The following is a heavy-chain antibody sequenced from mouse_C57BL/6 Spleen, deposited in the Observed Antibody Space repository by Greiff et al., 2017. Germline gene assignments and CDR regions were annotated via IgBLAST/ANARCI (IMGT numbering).Heavy chain of an antibody. CDR3: ARQKFYYGSSWYFDV. V-gene: IGHV5-9*01. Sequence: EVKLVESGGGLVKPGGSLKLSCAASGFTFSSYTMSWVRQTPEKRLEWVATISGGGGNTYYPDSVKGRFTISRDNAKNTLYLQMSSLGSEDTALYYCARQKFYYGSSWYFDVWGTGTTVTVSS. J-gene: IGHJ1*03. CDR1: GFTFSSYT. D-gene: IGHD1-1*01. CDR2: ISGGGGNT.